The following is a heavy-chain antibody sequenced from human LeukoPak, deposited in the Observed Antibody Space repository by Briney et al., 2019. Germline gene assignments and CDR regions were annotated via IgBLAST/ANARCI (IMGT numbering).Heavy chain of an antibody. D-gene: IGHD6-19*01. J-gene: IGHJ3*02. CDR3: AKRKRAVDDAFDI. V-gene: IGHV3-11*01. CDR1: GFTFSNAW. CDR2: ISSSGSTI. Sequence: GGSLRLSCAASGFTFSNAWMSWVRQAPGKGLEWVSYISSSGSTIYYADSVKGRFTISRDNAKNSLYLQMNSLRAEDTAVYYCAKRKRAVDDAFDIWGQGTMVTVSS.